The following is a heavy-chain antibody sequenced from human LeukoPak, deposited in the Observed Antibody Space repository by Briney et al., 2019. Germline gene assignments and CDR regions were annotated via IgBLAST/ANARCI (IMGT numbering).Heavy chain of an antibody. V-gene: IGHV2-70*04. J-gene: IGHJ4*02. CDR2: IDWDDAK. D-gene: IGHD6-19*01. CDR1: GFSLSTIGMR. Sequence: SGPALVKPTQTLTLTCTFSGFSLSTIGMRVNWIRQPPGKALEWLARIDWDDAKFYSSSLKTRLTTSKDTSKNQVVLTMTNMDPVDTATYYCARSGYSSAGKFDSWGQGTLVTVSS. CDR3: ARSGYSSAGKFDS.